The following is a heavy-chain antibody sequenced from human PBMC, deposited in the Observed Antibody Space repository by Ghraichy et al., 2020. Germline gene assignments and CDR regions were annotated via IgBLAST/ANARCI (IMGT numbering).Heavy chain of an antibody. J-gene: IGHJ5*02. CDR3: ARVSPADWSYYLLNS. Sequence: GESLNISCEGSGFIFIDYSLNWVRQAPGRGLEWISYITSSSDTIYYADSVKGRFTISRDNAKRSVYLQMNSLRDEDTAIYYCARVSPADWSYYLLNSWGQGTLVTVS. V-gene: IGHV3-48*02. D-gene: IGHD1-26*01. CDR1: GFIFIDYS. CDR2: ITSSSDTI.